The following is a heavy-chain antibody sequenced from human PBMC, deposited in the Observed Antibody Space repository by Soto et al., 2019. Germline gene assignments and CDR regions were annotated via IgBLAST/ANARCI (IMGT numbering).Heavy chain of an antibody. D-gene: IGHD1-26*01. CDR2: ISAYNGNT. CDR1: GYTVTSYG. Sequence: QVQLVQSGAEVKKPGASVKVSCKAAGYTVTSYGISWVRQAPGQGREWMGWISAYNGNTNYAQKHQGRDTMTTDTYTSTAYLELRSLRSDDTAVYYCARDIIVAVGARHFQHWGQGTLVTVSS. CDR3: ARDIIVAVGARHFQH. V-gene: IGHV1-18*01. J-gene: IGHJ1*01.